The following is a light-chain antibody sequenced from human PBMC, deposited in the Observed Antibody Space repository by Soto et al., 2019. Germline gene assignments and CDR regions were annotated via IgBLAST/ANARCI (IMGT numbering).Light chain of an antibody. J-gene: IGKJ1*01. CDR1: QGISNY. CDR2: AAS. CDR3: QKYTSLWT. Sequence: DIQMTQSPSSLSASVGDRVTITCRASQGISNYLAWYQQKPGKVPKLLIYAASTLQSGVPSRFSGSGSGTDFTLTISSLQPEDVATYYCQKYTSLWTFGQGTKVDIK. V-gene: IGKV1-27*01.